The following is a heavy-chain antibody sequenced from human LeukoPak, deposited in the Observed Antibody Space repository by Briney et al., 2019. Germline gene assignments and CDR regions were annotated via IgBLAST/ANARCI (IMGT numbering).Heavy chain of an antibody. Sequence: GGSLRLSCTASGFTFSNSAMSWVRQAPGKGLEWVSDINGSGGSTYYADSVKGRFTISRDNFKNTLFLQMNSLRAEDTAVYYCAKVGYYYYMDVWGKGTTVTVSS. J-gene: IGHJ6*03. CDR1: GFTFSNSA. CDR2: INGSGGST. V-gene: IGHV3-23*01. CDR3: AKVGYYYYMDV.